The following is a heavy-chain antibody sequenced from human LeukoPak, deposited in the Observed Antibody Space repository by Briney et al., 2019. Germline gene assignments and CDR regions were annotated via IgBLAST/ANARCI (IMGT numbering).Heavy chain of an antibody. D-gene: IGHD4-11*01. CDR2: INPNSGGT. CDR1: GYTFTGYY. V-gene: IGHV1-2*02. Sequence: ASVKVSCKASGYTFTGYYMHWVRQAPGQGLEWMGWINPNSGGTNYAQKFQGRVTMTRDTSISTAYMELSRLRSDDTAVYYCAAPLLDNSNYELFDYWGQGTLVTVSS. CDR3: AAPLLDNSNYELFDY. J-gene: IGHJ4*02.